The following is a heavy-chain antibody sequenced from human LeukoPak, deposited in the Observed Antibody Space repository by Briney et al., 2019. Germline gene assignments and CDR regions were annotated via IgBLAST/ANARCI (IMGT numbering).Heavy chain of an antibody. Sequence: PSETLSLTCAVSSGSFSGFYWSWIRQPPGKGLEWIGEISHSGSTNYNPSLKSRVTISVDTSKNQFSLKLSSVTAADTAVYYCARRVRTASETKTYYFDYWGQGTLVTVSS. CDR1: SGSFSGFY. CDR2: ISHSGST. V-gene: IGHV4-34*01. J-gene: IGHJ4*02. D-gene: IGHD3-10*01. CDR3: ARRVRTASETKTYYFDY.